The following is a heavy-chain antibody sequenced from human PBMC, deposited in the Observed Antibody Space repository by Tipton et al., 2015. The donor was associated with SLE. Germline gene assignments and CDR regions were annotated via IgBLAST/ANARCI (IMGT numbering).Heavy chain of an antibody. D-gene: IGHD1-1*01. V-gene: IGHV4-59*01. CDR3: ARGPRYNWNKTGQSFDY. Sequence: TLSLTCTVSGGSISNYYWSWIRQTPGKGLEWIGYDYTSGSTIYNPSLKSRVTISVDTSKNQFSLKLSSVTAADTAVYYCARGPRYNWNKTGQSFDYWGQGTLVTVSS. CDR2: DYTSGST. J-gene: IGHJ4*02. CDR1: GGSISNYY.